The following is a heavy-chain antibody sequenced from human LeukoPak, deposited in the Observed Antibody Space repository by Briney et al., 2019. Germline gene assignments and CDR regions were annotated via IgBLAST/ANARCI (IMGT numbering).Heavy chain of an antibody. Sequence: SVKVSCKASGGTFSSYAISWVRQAPGQGLEWMGRIIPILGIANYAQKFQGRVTITADKSTSTAYMELSSLRSEDTAVYYCARDWNDEKGKLGHYFDYWGQGTLVTVSS. CDR2: IIPILGIA. CDR1: GGTFSSYA. J-gene: IGHJ4*02. D-gene: IGHD1-1*01. CDR3: ARDWNDEKGKLGHYFDY. V-gene: IGHV1-69*04.